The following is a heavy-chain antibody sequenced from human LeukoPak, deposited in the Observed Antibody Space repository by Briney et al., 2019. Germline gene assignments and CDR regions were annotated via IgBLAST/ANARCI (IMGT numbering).Heavy chain of an antibody. CDR2: IIPIFGTA. V-gene: IGHV1-69*05. Sequence: SVKVSCKASGGTFSSYAISWVRQAPGQGLEWMGRIIPIFGTANYAQKFQGRVTITTDESTSTAYMELSSLRSEDTAVYYCAKQGYSYGQYYFDYWGQGTLVTVSS. D-gene: IGHD5-18*01. CDR3: AKQGYSYGQYYFDY. J-gene: IGHJ4*02. CDR1: GGTFSSYA.